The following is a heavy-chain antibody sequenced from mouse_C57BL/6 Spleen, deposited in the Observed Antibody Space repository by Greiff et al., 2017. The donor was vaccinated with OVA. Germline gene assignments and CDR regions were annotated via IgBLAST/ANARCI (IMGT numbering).Heavy chain of an antibody. Sequence: EVQLQQSGPELVKPGASVKISCKASGYTFTDYYMNWVKQSHGKSLEWIGDINPNNGGTSYNQKFKGKATLTVDKSSSTAYMELRSLTSEDSAVYYCARVDSSGCGFAYWGQGTLVTVSA. V-gene: IGHV1-26*01. CDR1: GYTFTDYY. CDR2: INPNNGGT. D-gene: IGHD3-2*02. CDR3: ARVDSSGCGFAY. J-gene: IGHJ3*01.